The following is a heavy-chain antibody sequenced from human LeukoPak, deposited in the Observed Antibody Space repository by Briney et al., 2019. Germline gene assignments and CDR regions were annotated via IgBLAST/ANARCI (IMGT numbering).Heavy chain of an antibody. Sequence: GGSLRLSCAASGFTFSGSAMHWVRQASGKGLEWVGRIRSKANSYATAYAASVKGRFTISRDDSKNTAYLQMNSLKTEDTAVYYCTRHRWELLSNWFDPWGQGTLVTVPS. CDR2: IRSKANSYAT. J-gene: IGHJ5*02. CDR3: TRHRWELLSNWFDP. CDR1: GFTFSGSA. V-gene: IGHV3-73*01. D-gene: IGHD1-26*01.